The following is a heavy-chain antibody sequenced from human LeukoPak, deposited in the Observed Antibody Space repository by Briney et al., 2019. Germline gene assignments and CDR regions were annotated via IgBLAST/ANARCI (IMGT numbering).Heavy chain of an antibody. CDR1: GGSFSGYY. CDR2: INHSGST. Sequence: SETLSLTCAVYGGSFSGYYWSWIRQPPGKGLEWIGEINHSGSTNYNPSLESRVTISVDTSKNQFSLKLSSVTAADTAVYYCARARYYDFWSGYSRAFDYWGQGTLVTVSS. V-gene: IGHV4-34*01. J-gene: IGHJ4*02. D-gene: IGHD3-3*01. CDR3: ARARYYDFWSGYSRAFDY.